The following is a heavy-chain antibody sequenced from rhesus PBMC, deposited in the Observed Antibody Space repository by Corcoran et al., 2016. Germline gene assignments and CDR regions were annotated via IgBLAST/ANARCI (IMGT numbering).Heavy chain of an antibody. CDR3: ARGRGQSGYSLDY. V-gene: IGHV4S11*01. D-gene: IGHD5-30*01. Sequence: QLQESGPGLVKPSETLSLTCGVSGGSISSNYWSWIRQAPGKGLEWIGYIHGSGRNANYHPSLKCRCTLSVDTSNNPLSLKLTSVTAADTAVYYCARGRGQSGYSLDYWGQGVLVTVSS. CDR1: GGSISSNY. J-gene: IGHJ4*01. CDR2: IHGSGRNA.